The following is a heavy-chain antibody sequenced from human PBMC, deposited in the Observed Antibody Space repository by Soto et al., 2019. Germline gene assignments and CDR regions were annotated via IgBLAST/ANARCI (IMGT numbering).Heavy chain of an antibody. J-gene: IGHJ5*02. CDR3: VRGLMDRNWFDP. D-gene: IGHD2-8*01. CDR2: INHSGST. Sequence: QVQLQQWGAGLLKPSETLSFTCAVYGGSFSGYYWSWIRQPPGKGLEWIGEINHSGSTNYNPSLKSRVTISVDTSKKQFSLKLSSVTAADTAVYYCVRGLMDRNWFDPWGQGTLVTVSP. V-gene: IGHV4-34*01. CDR1: GGSFSGYY.